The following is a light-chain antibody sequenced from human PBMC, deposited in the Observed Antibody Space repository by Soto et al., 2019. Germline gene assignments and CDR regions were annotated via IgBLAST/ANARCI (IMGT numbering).Light chain of an antibody. Sequence: EIVLTQSPGTLSLSPGERATLSCRASHSVSSSYLAWYQQKPGQAPRLLIYGASSRATGIPDRFSGSGSGTDFTLTINRLEPEDFAVYYCQQYDNSLWTFGQGTKVEIK. CDR3: QQYDNSLWT. CDR2: GAS. CDR1: HSVSSSY. J-gene: IGKJ1*01. V-gene: IGKV3-20*01.